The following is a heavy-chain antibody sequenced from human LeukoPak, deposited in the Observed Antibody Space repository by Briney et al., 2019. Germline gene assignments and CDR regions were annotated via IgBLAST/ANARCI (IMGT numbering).Heavy chain of an antibody. CDR3: ARIRFQWLAPYYFDY. CDR1: GGSFSGCY. D-gene: IGHD6-19*01. Sequence: SETLSLTCAVYGGSFSGCYWSWIRQPPGKGLEWVGEINHSGSTNYNPSLKSRVTISVDTSKNQFSLKLSSVTAADTAVYYCARIRFQWLAPYYFDYWGQGTLVTVSS. J-gene: IGHJ4*02. CDR2: INHSGST. V-gene: IGHV4-34*01.